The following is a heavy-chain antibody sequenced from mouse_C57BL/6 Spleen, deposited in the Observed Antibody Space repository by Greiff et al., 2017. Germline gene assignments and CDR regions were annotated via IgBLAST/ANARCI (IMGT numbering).Heavy chain of an antibody. D-gene: IGHD1-1*01. CDR2: INPSSGYT. J-gene: IGHJ1*03. Sequence: QVQLQQSGAELARPGASVKMSCKASGYTFTSYTMHWVKQRPGQGLEWIGYINPSSGYTKYNQKFKDKATLTADKSSSTAYMQLSSLTSEDSAVYYCAGRSITTVGARDWYFDVWGTGTTVTVSS. CDR1: GYTFTSYT. CDR3: AGRSITTVGARDWYFDV. V-gene: IGHV1-4*01.